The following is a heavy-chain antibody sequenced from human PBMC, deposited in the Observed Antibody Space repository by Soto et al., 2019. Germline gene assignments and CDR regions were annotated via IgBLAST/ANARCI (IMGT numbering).Heavy chain of an antibody. J-gene: IGHJ6*04. CDR1: GGSFSGYY. Sequence: PSETLSLTCAVYGGSFSGYYWSWIRQPPGKGLEWIGEINHSGSTNYNPSLKSRVTISVDTSKNQFSLKLSSVTAADTAVYYCARGFWVSSYYYDSRGLHYGMDVWGKAPTVTLSS. D-gene: IGHD3-22*01. CDR2: INHSGST. CDR3: ARGFWVSSYYYDSRGLHYGMDV. V-gene: IGHV4-34*01.